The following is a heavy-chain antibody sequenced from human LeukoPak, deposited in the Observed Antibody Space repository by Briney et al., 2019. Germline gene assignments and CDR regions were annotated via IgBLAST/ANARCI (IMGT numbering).Heavy chain of an antibody. Sequence: GESLKISCKHSEYSFPNYCIGWVRQMPGKGLEWMGIIYPDDSDTRYSPSFQGQVTISSDKSISTAYLQWSSLKASDTAMYYCAIGRGGQQLGDYWGQGTLVTVSS. J-gene: IGHJ4*02. V-gene: IGHV5-51*01. D-gene: IGHD6-13*01. CDR2: IYPDDSDT. CDR1: EYSFPNYC. CDR3: AIGRGGQQLGDY.